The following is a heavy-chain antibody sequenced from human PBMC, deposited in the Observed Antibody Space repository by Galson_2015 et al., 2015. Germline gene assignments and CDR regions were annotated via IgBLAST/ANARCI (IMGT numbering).Heavy chain of an antibody. V-gene: IGHV3-48*02. J-gene: IGHJ6*02. CDR1: GLTFSSYS. D-gene: IGHD3-16*01. Sequence: SLRLSCAASGLTFSSYSMNWVRQVPGKGLEWVSYISSSSSTIYYADSVKGRFTISRDNAKNSLYLQMNSLRDEDTAVYYCTFSRGVFFYYYGMDVWGQGTTVTVSS. CDR2: ISSSSSTI. CDR3: TFSRGVFFYYYGMDV.